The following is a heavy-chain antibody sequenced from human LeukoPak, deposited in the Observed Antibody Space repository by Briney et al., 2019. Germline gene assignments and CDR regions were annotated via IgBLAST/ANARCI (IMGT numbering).Heavy chain of an antibody. Sequence: PGGSLRLSCTASGFSFSRSGMHCVRQAPGKGLEWVAVMSFDGSIEFYTDSVKGRFTISRDNSKNTLYLQMNSLRAEDTAVYYCAKGMWVVRGVIGDAFDIWGQGTMVTVSS. CDR2: MSFDGSIE. CDR1: GFSFSRSG. J-gene: IGHJ3*02. CDR3: AKGMWVVRGVIGDAFDI. D-gene: IGHD3-10*01. V-gene: IGHV3-30*18.